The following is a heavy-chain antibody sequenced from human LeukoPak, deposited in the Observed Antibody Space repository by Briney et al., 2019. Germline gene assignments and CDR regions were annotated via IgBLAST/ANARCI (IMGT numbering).Heavy chain of an antibody. CDR3: ASLVGALDAFDV. CDR1: GGSISSGSYY. CDR2: IYTSGSP. D-gene: IGHD1-26*01. Sequence: SETLSLTCTVSGGSISSGSYYWSWIRRPAGKGLEWIGRIYTSGSPNYNPSLKSRVTISVDTSKNQFSLKLSSVTAADTAVYYCASLVGALDAFDVWGQGTMVTVSS. J-gene: IGHJ3*01. V-gene: IGHV4-61*02.